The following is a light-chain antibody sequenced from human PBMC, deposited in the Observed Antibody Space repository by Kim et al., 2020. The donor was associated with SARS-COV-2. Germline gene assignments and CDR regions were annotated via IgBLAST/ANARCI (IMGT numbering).Light chain of an antibody. J-gene: IGLJ1*01. V-gene: IGLV2-8*01. CDR1: SSDVGGYNY. Sequence: GQSVTIDCTGTSSDVGGYNYVSWYQQHPGKAPKLMIYAVSKRPSGVPDRFSGSKSGNTASLTVSGLQAEDEADYYCSSYAGTTYYAFGTGTKVTVL. CDR3: SSYAGTTYYA. CDR2: AVS.